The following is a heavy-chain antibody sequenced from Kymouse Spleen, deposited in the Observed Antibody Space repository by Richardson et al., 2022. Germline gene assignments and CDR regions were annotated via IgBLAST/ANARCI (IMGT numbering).Heavy chain of an antibody. CDR2: INHSGST. D-gene: IGHD5-18,IGHD5-18*01. V-gene: IGHV4-34*01. Sequence: QVQLQQWGAGLLKPSETLSLTCAVYGGSFSGYYWSWIRQPPGKGLEWIGEINHSGSTNYNPSLKSRVTISVDTSKNQFSLKLSSVTAADTAVYYCARVRVYTAMGHNWFDPWGQGTLVTVSS. J-gene: IGHJ5*02. CDR3: ARVRVYTAMGHNWFDP. CDR1: GGSFSGYY.